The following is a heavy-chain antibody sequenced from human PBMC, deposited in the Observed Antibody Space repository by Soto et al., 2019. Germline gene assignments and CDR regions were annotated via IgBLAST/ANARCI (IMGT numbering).Heavy chain of an antibody. D-gene: IGHD3-10*01. CDR3: ARGKGMEENYFYYGMDI. V-gene: IGHV1-3*01. CDR1: GYSFSTYG. Sequence: ASVKVSCKASGYSFSTYGMHWVRQAPGQSLEWMGWLNGGTGQTRYSQRFQDRLIITRDTSASTGYMELRSLRSEDTAVYYCARGKGMEENYFYYGMDIWGQGTTVTVSS. CDR2: LNGGTGQT. J-gene: IGHJ6*02.